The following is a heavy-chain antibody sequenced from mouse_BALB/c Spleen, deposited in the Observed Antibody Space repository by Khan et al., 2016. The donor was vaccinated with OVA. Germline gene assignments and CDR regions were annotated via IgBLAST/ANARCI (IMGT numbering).Heavy chain of an antibody. CDR1: GYSITSDYA. D-gene: IGHD2-3*01. Sequence: EVQLQESGPGLVNPSQSLSLTCTVTGYSITSDYAWNWIRQFPGNKLEWMGYISYSGSTSYNPSLKSRISITRDTSKNQFFLQLNSVTTEDTATXYCYVTDGYYFYAMDYWGQGTSVTVSS. CDR2: ISYSGST. J-gene: IGHJ4*01. CDR3: YVTDGYYFYAMDY. V-gene: IGHV3-2*02.